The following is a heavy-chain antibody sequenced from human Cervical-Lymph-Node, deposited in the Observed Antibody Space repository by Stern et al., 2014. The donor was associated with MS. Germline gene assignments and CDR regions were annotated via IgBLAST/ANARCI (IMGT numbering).Heavy chain of an antibody. CDR1: GDTFSNYA. D-gene: IGHD4-11*01. J-gene: IGHJ4*02. CDR3: ALRRSYYVF. Sequence: DQLVESGFEVKKPGSSVKVSCKASGDTFSNYALSWVRQAPGPGLEWVGCLIPSCGATRYGQKFQGRFTITPEESTGTAFMELSNLTSDDTAVYYCALRRSYYVFWGQGTLISVSS. CDR2: LIPSCGAT. V-gene: IGHV1-69*01.